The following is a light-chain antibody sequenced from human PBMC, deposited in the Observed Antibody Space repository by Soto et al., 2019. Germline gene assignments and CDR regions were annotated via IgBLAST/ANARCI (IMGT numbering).Light chain of an antibody. Sequence: EIVMTQSPATLSVSPGERATLSCRASLSVSSYLAWYQQKPGQAPRLLIYDASYRATRIPARFIGSGSGTDFTLTISSLQPDDFATYYCQQYNSHSRTFGQGTKVDIK. CDR1: LSVSSY. J-gene: IGKJ1*01. CDR2: DAS. CDR3: QQYNSHSRT. V-gene: IGKV3D-15*01.